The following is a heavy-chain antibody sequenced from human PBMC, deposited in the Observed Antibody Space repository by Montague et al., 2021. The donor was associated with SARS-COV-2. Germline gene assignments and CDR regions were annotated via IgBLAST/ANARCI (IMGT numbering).Heavy chain of an antibody. V-gene: IGHV4-34*01. J-gene: IGHJ6*03. Sequence: SETLFLTCAVHGGSFSTYSWNWIRQPPGKGLEWIGDIHHGGSTNYNPSLKSRVTISADTSKNQFSLKLTSVAAADTAVYYCARLGDGVVPSPILGVGPYYSYYYMDVWGKGTTVTVSS. D-gene: IGHD3-10*01. CDR3: ARLGDGVVPSPILGVGPYYSYYYMDV. CDR1: GGSFSTYS. CDR2: IHHGGST.